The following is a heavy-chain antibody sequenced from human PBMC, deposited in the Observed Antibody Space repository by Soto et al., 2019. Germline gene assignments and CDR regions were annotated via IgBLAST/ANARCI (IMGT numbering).Heavy chain of an antibody. V-gene: IGHV4-39*01. CDR1: GGSISSSSYY. Sequence: SETLSLTCTVSGGSISSSSYYWGWIRQPPGKGLEWIGSIYYSGSTYYNPSLKSRVTISVDTSKNQFSLKLSSVTAADTAVYYCASPGGYSGGPSPYWFDPWGQGTLVTVPS. J-gene: IGHJ5*02. D-gene: IGHD6-19*01. CDR2: IYYSGST. CDR3: ASPGGYSGGPSPYWFDP.